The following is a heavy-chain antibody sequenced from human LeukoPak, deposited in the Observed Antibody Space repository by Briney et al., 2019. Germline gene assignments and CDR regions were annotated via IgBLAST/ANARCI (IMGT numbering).Heavy chain of an antibody. CDR1: GFTFSRNS. Sequence: GGSLRLSCAASGFTFSRNSMNWVRQAPGKGLEWVSGINWNGGSTGYADSVEGRFTIFRDNAKNSQYLQMNSLRVEDTALYYCARAQTYGDSRLLLDYWGQGTLVTVSS. CDR2: INWNGGST. D-gene: IGHD4-17*01. J-gene: IGHJ4*02. CDR3: ARAQTYGDSRLLLDY. V-gene: IGHV3-20*04.